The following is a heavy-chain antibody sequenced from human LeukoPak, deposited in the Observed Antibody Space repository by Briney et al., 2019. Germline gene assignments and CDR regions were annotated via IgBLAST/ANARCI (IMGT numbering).Heavy chain of an antibody. V-gene: IGHV3-23*01. CDR3: ARVRTENYYGMDV. D-gene: IGHD3-10*01. J-gene: IGHJ6*02. CDR2: ISGSGGST. CDR1: GFTFSSYA. Sequence: GGSLRLSCAASGFTFSSYAMSWVRQAPGKGLEWVSAISGSGGSTYYADSVKGRFTISRDNSKNTLYLQMNSLRVEDTAVYYCARVRTENYYGMDVWGQGTTVTVSS.